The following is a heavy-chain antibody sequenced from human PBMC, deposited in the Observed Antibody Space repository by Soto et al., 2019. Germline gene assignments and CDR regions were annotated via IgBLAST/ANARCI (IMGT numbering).Heavy chain of an antibody. CDR1: GFTFRSYA. J-gene: IGHJ4*02. V-gene: IGHV3-23*01. D-gene: IGHD2-15*01. Sequence: EVQLLESGGGLVQPGGSLRLSCAASGFTFRSYAMSWVRQAPGKGLEWVSVIADSRDRTYYADSVKGRFTISRDNSKNTLYLQMHNLRAEGTATYYCAKVIDWGQGTRVTVSS. CDR2: IADSRDRT. CDR3: AKVID.